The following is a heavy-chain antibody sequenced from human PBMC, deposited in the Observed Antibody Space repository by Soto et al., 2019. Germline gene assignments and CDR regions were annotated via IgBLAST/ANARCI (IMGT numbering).Heavy chain of an antibody. CDR3: ARGGYDFWSGYYMGEWFDP. CDR2: IYYSGST. CDR1: GGSISSGYYY. V-gene: IGHV4-30-4*01. J-gene: IGHJ5*02. D-gene: IGHD3-3*01. Sequence: SETLSLTGTVSGGSISSGYYYWSWIRQPPGKGLEWIGYIYYSGSTYYNPSLKSRVAISVDTSKNQFSLKLSSVTAADTAVYYCARGGYDFWSGYYMGEWFDPFGQGTLVTFSS.